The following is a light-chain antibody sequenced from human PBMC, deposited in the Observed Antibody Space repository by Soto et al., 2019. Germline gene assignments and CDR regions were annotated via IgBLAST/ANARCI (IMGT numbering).Light chain of an antibody. CDR1: QSVIGRQ. CDR2: GVS. CDR3: QVYGPSPPIT. V-gene: IGKV3-20*01. Sequence: EIGLTQSPGTLSLSPGERATLSCRASQSVIGRQLAWYQHKPGQAPRLLIYGVSTRATGIPDRFTGSGSGTDFTVTISRLEPEDFAVFYCQVYGPSPPITFAQGTRLEIK. J-gene: IGKJ5*01.